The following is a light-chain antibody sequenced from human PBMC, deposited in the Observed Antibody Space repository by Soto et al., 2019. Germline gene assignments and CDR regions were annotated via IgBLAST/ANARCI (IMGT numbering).Light chain of an antibody. CDR2: SAS. J-gene: IGKJ2*01. Sequence: DIQMSQSPSSLSASVGDSVTITCRASETVIDYLNWYQQQPGEAPKLLIFSASSLHSGVPSRFRGSGCGTHFTLPIRRLGPGGFATYVCQRSFSAPRTFGEGNKL. CDR3: QRSFSAPRT. V-gene: IGKV1-39*01. CDR1: ETVIDY.